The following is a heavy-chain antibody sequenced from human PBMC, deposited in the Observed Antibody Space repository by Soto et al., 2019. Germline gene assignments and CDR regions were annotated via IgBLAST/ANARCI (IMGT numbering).Heavy chain of an antibody. Sequence: QVQLVQSGAEVKKPGSSVKVSCVASGGTFSNYAISWVRQAPGQGHECMGGIIPSLATANYAQKFQGRVTVTADESTRTVYMELSSLRSEETAVYCCARVEACAYYQDYYGMDVWGQGTTVTVSS. D-gene: IGHD3-22*01. CDR1: GGTFSNYA. CDR2: IIPSLATA. V-gene: IGHV1-69*11. J-gene: IGHJ6*02. CDR3: ARVEACAYYQDYYGMDV.